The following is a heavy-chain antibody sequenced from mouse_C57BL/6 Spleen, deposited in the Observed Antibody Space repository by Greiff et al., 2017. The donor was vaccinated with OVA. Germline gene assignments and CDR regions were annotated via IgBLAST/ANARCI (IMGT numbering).Heavy chain of an antibody. V-gene: IGHV2-2*01. J-gene: IGHJ4*01. CDR2: IWSGGST. Sequence: VKLMESGPGLVQPSQSLSITCTVSGFSLTSYGVHWVRQSPGKGLEWLGVIWSGGSTDYNAAFISRLSISKDNSKSQVFFKMNSLQADDTAIYHCDRNYDLYAMDYWGQGTSVTVSS. CDR1: GFSLTSYG. CDR3: DRNYDLYAMDY. D-gene: IGHD2-4*01.